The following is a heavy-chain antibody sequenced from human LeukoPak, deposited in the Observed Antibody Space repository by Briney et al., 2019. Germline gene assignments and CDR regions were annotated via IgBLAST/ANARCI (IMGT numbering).Heavy chain of an antibody. D-gene: IGHD3-16*01. V-gene: IGHV3-30*02. Sequence: GGSLRLSCAASGFTFSSYGMHWVRQAPGKGLEGVAFIRYDGSNKYYADSVKGRFTISRDNSKNTLYLQMNSLRAEDTAVYYCAKEHPWGRPDSYYFDYWGQGTLVTVSS. J-gene: IGHJ4*02. CDR3: AKEHPWGRPDSYYFDY. CDR1: GFTFSSYG. CDR2: IRYDGSNK.